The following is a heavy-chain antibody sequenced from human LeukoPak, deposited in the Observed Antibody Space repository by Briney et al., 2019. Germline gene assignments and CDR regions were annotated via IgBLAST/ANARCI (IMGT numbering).Heavy chain of an antibody. V-gene: IGHV4-34*01. CDR1: GGSFSGYY. CDR3: ARAVLDSSWYFDI. J-gene: IGHJ3*02. D-gene: IGHD6-13*01. CDR2: INHSGST. Sequence: SETLSLTCAVYGGSFSGYYWSWIRQPPGKGLEWIGEINHSGSTNYNPSLKSRVTISVDTSKNQFSLKLSSVTAADTAVYYCARAVLDSSWYFDIWGQGAMVTVSS.